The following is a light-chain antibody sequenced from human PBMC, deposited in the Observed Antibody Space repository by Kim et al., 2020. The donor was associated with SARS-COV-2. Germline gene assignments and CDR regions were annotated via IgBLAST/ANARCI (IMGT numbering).Light chain of an antibody. J-gene: IGKJ1*01. Sequence: SASVGDRVTITCRASQNIGKWLAWYQQKPGQVPKVLMYKTSTLQTGVPSRFSGSGSGTEFTLTISSLQPDDFATYYCQQYDSLWTFGQGTKVDIK. V-gene: IGKV1-5*03. CDR1: QNIGKW. CDR2: KTS. CDR3: QQYDSLWT.